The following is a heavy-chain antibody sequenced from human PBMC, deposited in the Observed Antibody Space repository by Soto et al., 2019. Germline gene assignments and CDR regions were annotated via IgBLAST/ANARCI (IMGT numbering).Heavy chain of an antibody. J-gene: IGHJ4*02. CDR1: RGTLSSYA. CDR3: VSLGHDSSGYYYRY. Sequence: PVEVSCKASRGTLSSYAIRWGRQAPGQGLEWMGGIIPIFGTANYAQKFQGRVTITADESTSTAYMELSSLRSEDTAVYYCVSLGHDSSGYYYRYWGQGTLVTVSS. CDR2: IIPIFGTA. D-gene: IGHD3-22*01. V-gene: IGHV1-69*13.